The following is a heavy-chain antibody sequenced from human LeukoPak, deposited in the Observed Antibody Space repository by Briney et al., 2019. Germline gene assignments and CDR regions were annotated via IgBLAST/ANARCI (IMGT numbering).Heavy chain of an antibody. J-gene: IGHJ5*02. CDR2: INPNSGGT. D-gene: IGHD6-13*01. CDR3: ARGPRSYSSSWYNWFDP. CDR1: GYTFTGYY. Sequence: ASVTVSCTASGYTFTGYYMHWVRQAPGQGLEWMGWINPNSGGTNYAQKFQGRVTMTRDTSISTAYMELSRLRSDDTAVYYCARGPRSYSSSWYNWFDPWGQGTLVTVSS. V-gene: IGHV1-2*02.